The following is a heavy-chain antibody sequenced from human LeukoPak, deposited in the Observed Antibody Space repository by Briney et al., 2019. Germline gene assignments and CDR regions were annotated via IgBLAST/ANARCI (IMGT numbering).Heavy chain of an antibody. Sequence: SGTLSLTCAVSGGSISSSNWWGWVRQPPGKGLEWIGEIYHSGSTNYNPSLKSRVTISVDKSKNQFSLKLSSVTAADTAVYYCARVGGVYCSGGSCYFTWFDPWGQGTLVTVSS. CDR2: IYHSGST. D-gene: IGHD2-15*01. J-gene: IGHJ5*02. CDR1: GGSISSSNW. V-gene: IGHV4-4*02. CDR3: ARVGGVYCSGGSCYFTWFDP.